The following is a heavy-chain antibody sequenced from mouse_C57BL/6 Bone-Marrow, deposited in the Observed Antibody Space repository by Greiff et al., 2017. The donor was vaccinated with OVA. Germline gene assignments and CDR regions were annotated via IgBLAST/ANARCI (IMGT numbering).Heavy chain of an antibody. V-gene: IGHV1-19*01. CDR3: AREFITTVVAKVD. CDR2: INPYNGGT. CDR1: GYTFTDYY. J-gene: IGHJ2*01. D-gene: IGHD1-1*01. Sequence: VQLQQSGPVLVKPGASVKMSCKASGYTFTDYYMNWVKQSHGKSLEWIGVINPYNGGTSYNQKFKGKATLTVDKSSSTAYMELNSLTSEDSAVYYCAREFITTVVAKVDWGQGTTLTVSS.